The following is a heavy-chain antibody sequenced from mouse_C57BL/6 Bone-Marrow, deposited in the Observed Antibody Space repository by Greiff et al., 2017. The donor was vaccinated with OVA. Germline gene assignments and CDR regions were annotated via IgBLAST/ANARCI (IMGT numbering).Heavy chain of an antibody. Sequence: VQLQQSGAELARPGASVKLSCKASGYTFTSYGISWVKQRTGQGLEWIGEIYPRSGNTYYTEKFKGKATLTADKSSSTAYMELRSLTSEDSAVYLCARFVYYGSGYGGYYYDYWGQGTTLTVSS. V-gene: IGHV1-81*01. J-gene: IGHJ2*01. CDR2: IYPRSGNT. CDR1: GYTFTSYG. CDR3: ARFVYYGSGYGGYYYDY. D-gene: IGHD1-1*01.